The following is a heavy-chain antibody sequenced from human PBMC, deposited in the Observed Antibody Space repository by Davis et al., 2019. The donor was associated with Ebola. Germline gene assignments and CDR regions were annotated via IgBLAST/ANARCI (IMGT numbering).Heavy chain of an antibody. V-gene: IGHV3-7*03. Sequence: PGGSLRLSCAASGFTFSSYWMSWVRQAPGKGLEWVANIKQDGSEKYYVDSVKGRFTISRDNAKNSLYLQMNSLRAEDTAVYYCARARLELAYYYYYGMDVWGQGTTVTVSS. CDR2: IKQDGSEK. CDR1: GFTFSSYW. D-gene: IGHD1-7*01. J-gene: IGHJ6*02. CDR3: ARARLELAYYYYYGMDV.